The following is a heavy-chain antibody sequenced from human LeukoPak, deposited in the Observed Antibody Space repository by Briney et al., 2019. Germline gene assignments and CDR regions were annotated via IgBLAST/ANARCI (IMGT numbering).Heavy chain of an antibody. J-gene: IGHJ5*02. Sequence: ASVKVSCKASGYTFTGYYMHWVRQAPGQGLEWMGWINPNSGGTNYAQKFQGRVTMTRDTSISTAHMELGRLRSDDTAVYYCSLSLGDPLTGDPWGQGTLVTVSS. CDR3: SLSLGDPLTGDP. D-gene: IGHD3-16*01. CDR1: GYTFTGYY. CDR2: INPNSGGT. V-gene: IGHV1-2*02.